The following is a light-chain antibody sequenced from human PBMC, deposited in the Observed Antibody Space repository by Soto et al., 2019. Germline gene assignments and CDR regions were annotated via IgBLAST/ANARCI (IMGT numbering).Light chain of an antibody. CDR3: NSYTTSSTRV. V-gene: IGLV2-14*03. Sequence: QSVLTQPASVSGSPGQSITISCTGSSSDVGGYTSVSWYQQHPGKAPKLMIYDVSNRPSGVSDRFSGSKSGNTASLTISGLQAEDEADYYCNSYTTSSTRVFRTGTKLTVL. J-gene: IGLJ1*01. CDR2: DVS. CDR1: SSDVGGYTS.